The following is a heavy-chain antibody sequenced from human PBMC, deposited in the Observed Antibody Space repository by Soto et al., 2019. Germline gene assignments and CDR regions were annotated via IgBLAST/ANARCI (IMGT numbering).Heavy chain of an antibody. D-gene: IGHD2-15*01. CDR2: ISGGGSGA. CDR1: GLTFSDHA. Sequence: EVPLLESGGGLVQPGGSLRLSCTASGLTFSDHAMTWVRQAPGKGLEWLSGISGGGSGAYYADSVKGRFTASRADSNNPLFLQMDSLRVEDTAVYYCAIDLWWYTHWGQGTLVTVSS. CDR3: AIDLWWYTH. J-gene: IGHJ4*02. V-gene: IGHV3-23*01.